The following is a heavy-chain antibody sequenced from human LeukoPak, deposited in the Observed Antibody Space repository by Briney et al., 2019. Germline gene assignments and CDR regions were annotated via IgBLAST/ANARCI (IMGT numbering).Heavy chain of an antibody. D-gene: IGHD2-8*01. V-gene: IGHV1-2*02. Sequence: ASVKVSCKTSGYTFSVYYMHWVRQAPGQGLEWMGWTNPNSGATNYAQKFQGRVTMTRDTSISTAYMDLSRLRSDDTAIYYCARGLYGVYYYYMDVWGKGTTVTASS. J-gene: IGHJ6*03. CDR2: TNPNSGAT. CDR3: ARGLYGVYYYYMDV. CDR1: GYTFSVYY.